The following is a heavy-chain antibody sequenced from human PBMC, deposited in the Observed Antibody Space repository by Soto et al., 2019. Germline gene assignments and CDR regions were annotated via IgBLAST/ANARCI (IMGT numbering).Heavy chain of an antibody. CDR1: GFTFSSYW. V-gene: IGHV3-30*18. Sequence: PGGSLRLSCAASGFTFSSYWMSWVRQAPGKGLEWMAVISYDGSNKYYADSVKGRFTISRDNSKNTLYLQMNSLRAEDTAVYYCAKADYDILTGQDYYGLDVWGQGTTVTVSS. CDR3: AKADYDILTGQDYYGLDV. J-gene: IGHJ6*02. D-gene: IGHD3-9*01. CDR2: ISYDGSNK.